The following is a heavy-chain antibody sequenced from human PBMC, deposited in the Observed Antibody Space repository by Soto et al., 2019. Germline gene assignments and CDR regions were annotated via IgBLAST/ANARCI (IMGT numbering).Heavy chain of an antibody. CDR2: IYPGDSNT. D-gene: IGHD2-2*01. CDR3: ARLGPSTIDY. V-gene: IGHV5-51*01. CDR1: GYMFTSYW. Sequence: PGESLKISCEGSGYMFTSYWIAWVRQVPGKGLEWMGIIYPGDSNTRYSPSLQGQVTMSADKSISTTYLEWSSLMDSDSAMYYCARLGPSTIDYWGQGTLVTVSS. J-gene: IGHJ4*02.